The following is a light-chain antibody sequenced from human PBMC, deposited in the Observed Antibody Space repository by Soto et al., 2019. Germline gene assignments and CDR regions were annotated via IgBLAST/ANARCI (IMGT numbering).Light chain of an antibody. CDR2: SNN. Sequence: QSVLTQPPSASGTPGQRVTISCSGGSSNIGRNTVNWYHQLPGTAPKLLIYSNNQRPSGVPDRFSGSKSGTSASLAVNGLQSEDEANYYCAAWDDSLNGPLFGGGTKLTVL. CDR1: SSNIGRNT. J-gene: IGLJ3*02. V-gene: IGLV1-44*01. CDR3: AAWDDSLNGPL.